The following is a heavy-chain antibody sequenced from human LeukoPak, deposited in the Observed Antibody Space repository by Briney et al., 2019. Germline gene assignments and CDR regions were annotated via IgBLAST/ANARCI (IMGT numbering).Heavy chain of an antibody. V-gene: IGHV3-NL1*01. J-gene: IGHJ4*02. CDR1: GFNFNSYT. D-gene: IGHD3-22*01. CDR2: ILASGSPT. CDR3: AKDRPLGDSYYDSSGYGLDN. Sequence: GGSLRLSCAASGFNFNSYTMNWVRQAPGKGLQWVANILASGSPTYYADSVKGRFTISRDNSQNTLFLQMNSLRTEDTAVYYCAKDRPLGDSYYDSSGYGLDNWGQGTLVTVSS.